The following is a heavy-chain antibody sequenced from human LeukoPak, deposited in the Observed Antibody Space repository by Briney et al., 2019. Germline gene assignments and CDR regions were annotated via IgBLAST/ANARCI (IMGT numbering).Heavy chain of an antibody. Sequence: SETLSLTCAVYGGSFSGYYWSWIRQPPGKGLEWIGEINHSGSTNYNPSLKSRVTISVDTSKNQFSLKLSSVTAADTAVYYCARYDSSRWYDPFDYWGQGTLVNVSS. CDR2: INHSGST. CDR1: GGSFSGYY. J-gene: IGHJ4*02. CDR3: ARYDSSRWYDPFDY. V-gene: IGHV4-34*01. D-gene: IGHD6-13*01.